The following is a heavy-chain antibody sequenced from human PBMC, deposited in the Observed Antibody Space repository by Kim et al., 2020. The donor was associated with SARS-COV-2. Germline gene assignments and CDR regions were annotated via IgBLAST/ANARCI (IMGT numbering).Heavy chain of an antibody. D-gene: IGHD3-10*01. Sequence: SETLSLTCTVSGGSISSYYWSWIRQPPGKGLEWIGYIYYSGSTNYNPSLKSRVTISVDTSKNQFSLKLSSVTAADTAVYYCARVPVRGVIKYWYFDLWGRGTLVTVSS. J-gene: IGHJ2*01. CDR2: IYYSGST. CDR1: GGSISSYY. V-gene: IGHV4-59*13. CDR3: ARVPVRGVIKYWYFDL.